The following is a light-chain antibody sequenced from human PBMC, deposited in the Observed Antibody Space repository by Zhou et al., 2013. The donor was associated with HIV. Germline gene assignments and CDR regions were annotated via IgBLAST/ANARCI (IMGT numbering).Light chain of an antibody. CDR3: QQYNSYSVALT. CDR2: RAS. Sequence: DIQMTQSPSIPSASVGDRVTITCRASQSISMWLAWYQQKPGKAPKLLIYRASTLGSDVPARFTGTGSGTVFTLTINGLQPDDSATYYCQQYNSYSVALTFGGGTKVEI. CDR1: QSISMW. V-gene: IGKV1-5*03. J-gene: IGKJ4*01.